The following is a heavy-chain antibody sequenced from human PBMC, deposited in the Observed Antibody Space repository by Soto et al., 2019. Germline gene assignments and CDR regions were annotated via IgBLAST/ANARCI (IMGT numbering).Heavy chain of an antibody. CDR2: IIPILGIA. CDR3: ARDSIAVAGSFDY. V-gene: IGHV1-69*04. D-gene: IGHD6-19*01. J-gene: IGHJ4*02. Sequence: SVKVSCKASGGTFSSYTISWVRQAPGQGLEWMGRIIPILGIANYAQKFQGRVTITADKSTSTAYMELSSLRSEDTAVYYCARDSIAVAGSFDYWGQGTLVTVSS. CDR1: GGTFSSYT.